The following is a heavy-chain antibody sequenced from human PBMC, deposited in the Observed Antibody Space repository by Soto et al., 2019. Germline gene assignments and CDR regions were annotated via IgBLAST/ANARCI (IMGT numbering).Heavy chain of an antibody. CDR3: ARARNTGRQGHYGMDV. V-gene: IGHV1-69*12. J-gene: IGHJ6*02. Sequence: QVQLVQSGAEVKKPGSSVKVSCKASGGTFSSYAISWVRQAPGQGLEWMGGIIPIFGTANYAQKFQGRVTITADESTSTAYMELSSRRSEDTAVYYCARARNTGRQGHYGMDVWGQGTTVTVSS. CDR1: GGTFSSYA. CDR2: IIPIFGTA. D-gene: IGHD4-4*01.